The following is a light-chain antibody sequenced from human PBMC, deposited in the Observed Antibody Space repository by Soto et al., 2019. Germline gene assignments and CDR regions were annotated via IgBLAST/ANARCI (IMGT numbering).Light chain of an antibody. Sequence: DIQMTQSPSSPSASVGDRVTITCRASQGIANYLAWYQQKPGRVPQLLIYNAFNLQSGVPSRFSGSGSGADFTLSISSLQPEDFATYYCQQSYSTPPITFGQGTRLEIK. V-gene: IGKV1-39*01. CDR2: NAF. CDR1: QGIANY. CDR3: QQSYSTPPIT. J-gene: IGKJ5*01.